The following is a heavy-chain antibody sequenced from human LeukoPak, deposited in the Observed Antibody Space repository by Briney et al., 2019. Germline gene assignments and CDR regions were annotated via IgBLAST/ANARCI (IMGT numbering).Heavy chain of an antibody. Sequence: SETLSLTCSVSGGSISNDYWSWIRLPPGKGLEWIGYIYYSGSTNYNPSLSNRVTISVDTSKNQFSLRLCSVTAADTAMYYCARDRTGNNWFDPWGQGTLVTVSS. CDR3: ARDRTGNNWFDP. V-gene: IGHV4-59*01. CDR1: GGSISNDY. CDR2: IYYSGST. D-gene: IGHD1-1*01. J-gene: IGHJ5*01.